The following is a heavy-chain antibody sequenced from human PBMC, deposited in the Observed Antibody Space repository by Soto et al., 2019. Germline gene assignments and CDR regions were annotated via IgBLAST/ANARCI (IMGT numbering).Heavy chain of an antibody. D-gene: IGHD3-3*01. CDR1: GFTFSSYG. V-gene: IGHV3-30*18. CDR2: ISYDGSNK. CDR3: ANGALLRFLEWLFVSDVDY. J-gene: IGHJ4*02. Sequence: GGSLRLSCAASGFTFSSYGMHWVRQAPGKGLEWVAVISYDGSNKYYADSVKGRFTISRDNSKNTLYLQMNSLRAEDTAVYYSANGALLRFLEWLFVSDVDYWGQGTLVTVSS.